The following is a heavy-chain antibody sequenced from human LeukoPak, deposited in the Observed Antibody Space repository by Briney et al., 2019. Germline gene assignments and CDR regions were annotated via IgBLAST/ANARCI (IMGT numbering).Heavy chain of an antibody. J-gene: IGHJ4*02. CDR3: AKGVRFLDWWMLDY. V-gene: IGHV3-23*01. CDR1: GFTFSAYA. D-gene: IGHD3-9*01. CDR2: ISGTAAST. Sequence: GGSLRVSCAASGFTFSAYALSGVRQAPGKGLEWVSAISGTAASTYYADSVKGRFTISRDNSKSTLYLQMNSLRGEDTAIYYCAKGVRFLDWWMLDYWGQGSLVTVSS.